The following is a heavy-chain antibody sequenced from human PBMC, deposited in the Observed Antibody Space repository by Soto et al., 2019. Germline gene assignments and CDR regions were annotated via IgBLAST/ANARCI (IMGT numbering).Heavy chain of an antibody. CDR2: IIPIFGTA. CDR3: ARAEVYDSSGYDPYYYYYGMDA. J-gene: IGHJ6*02. Sequence: ASVKVSCKASGGTFSSYVIGGVRQAPGQRLEWMGGIIPIFGTANYAQKFQGRVTITADESTSTAYMELSSLRSEDTAVYYCARAEVYDSSGYDPYYYYYGMDAWGQGTTVTVSS. V-gene: IGHV1-69*13. CDR1: GGTFSSYV. D-gene: IGHD3-22*01.